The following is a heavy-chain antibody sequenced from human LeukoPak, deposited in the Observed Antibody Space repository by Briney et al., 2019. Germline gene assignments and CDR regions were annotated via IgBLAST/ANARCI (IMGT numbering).Heavy chain of an antibody. CDR3: ARDRHYDFWSGYLAFDI. D-gene: IGHD3-3*01. Sequence: SETLSLTCSVSGGSISSSSYYWGWIRQPPGKGLEWIGSIYYSGSTYYNPSLKSRVTISVDTSKNQFSLKLSSVTAADTAVYYCARDRHYDFWSGYLAFDIWGQGTMVTVSS. J-gene: IGHJ3*02. CDR1: GGSISSSSYY. CDR2: IYYSGST. V-gene: IGHV4-39*07.